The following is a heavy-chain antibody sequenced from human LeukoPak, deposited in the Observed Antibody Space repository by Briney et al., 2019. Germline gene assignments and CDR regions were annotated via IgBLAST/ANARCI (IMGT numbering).Heavy chain of an antibody. CDR3: AKGVGYCSGGSCQQFDY. D-gene: IGHD2-15*01. V-gene: IGHV3-23*01. CDR2: ISGSGGST. CDR1: GFTFSSYG. J-gene: IGHJ4*02. Sequence: PGGSLRLSCAASGFTFSSYGMSWVRQAPGKGLEWVSGISGSGGSTYYADSVKGRITISRDNSKNTLYLQMNSLRAEDTAVYYCAKGVGYCSGGSCQQFDYWGQGTLVTVSS.